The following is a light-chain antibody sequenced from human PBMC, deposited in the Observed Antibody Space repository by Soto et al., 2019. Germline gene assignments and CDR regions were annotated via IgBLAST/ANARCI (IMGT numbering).Light chain of an antibody. CDR3: QTWGTGIQV. CDR2: LNSDGSH. J-gene: IGLJ2*01. V-gene: IGLV4-69*01. CDR1: SGHSSYA. Sequence: QPVLTQSPSASASLGASVKLTCTLSSGHSSYAIAWHQQQPEKGPRYLMKLNSDGSHSKGDGIPDRFSGSSSGAERYLTISSLQSEDEADYYCQTWGTGIQVFGGGTKLHRP.